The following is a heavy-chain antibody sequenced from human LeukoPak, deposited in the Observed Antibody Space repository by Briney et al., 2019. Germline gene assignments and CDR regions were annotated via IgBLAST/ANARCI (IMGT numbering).Heavy chain of an antibody. CDR2: IRSNGGST. V-gene: IGHV3-64*02. CDR3: ARDQSQTNYYYGMDV. CDR1: GFTFSKYA. Sequence: GGSLRPSCAASGFTFSKYAMHWVRQAPGKGLEYVSGIRSNGGSTYYADSVKGRFTISRDNSKNTLYLQMGSLRAEDKAVYYCARDQSQTNYYYGMDVWGQGTTVTVFS. J-gene: IGHJ6*02.